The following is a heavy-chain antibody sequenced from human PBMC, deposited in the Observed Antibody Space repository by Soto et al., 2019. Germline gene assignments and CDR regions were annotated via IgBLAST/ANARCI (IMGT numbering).Heavy chain of an antibody. V-gene: IGHV2-5*02. J-gene: IGHJ5*02. CDR3: APLPHSYPYARFDP. Sequence: QITLKESGPTLVKPTQTLTLTCTFSGFSLTTRGVGVGWIRQPPGKALECLALIYWDDDKRYSPSLQSRLSTXTXTXHTHAGPTMTNRHPVDTATYDCAPLPHSYPYARFDPWAQGTLVSVSS. CDR2: IYWDDDK. CDR1: GFSLTTRGVG.